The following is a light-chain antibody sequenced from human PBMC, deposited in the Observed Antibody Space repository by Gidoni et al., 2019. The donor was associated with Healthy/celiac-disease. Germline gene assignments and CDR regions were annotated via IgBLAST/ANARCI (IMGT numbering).Light chain of an antibody. CDR2: EVS. CDR3: SSYTSSSTKV. V-gene: IGLV2-14*01. CDR1: SSDVGGFTY. Sequence: SALTQPASVSGSPGRSITISCPGTSSDVGGFTYVSCYQQPPGKAPKLIIYEVSNRPSGVSNRFSGAKSGNTASLTISGLQAEDEADYYCSSYTSSSTKVFGGGTKLTVL. J-gene: IGLJ2*01.